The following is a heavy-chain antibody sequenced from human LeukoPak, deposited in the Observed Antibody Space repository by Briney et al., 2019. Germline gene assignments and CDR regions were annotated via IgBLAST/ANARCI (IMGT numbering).Heavy chain of an antibody. Sequence: PSETLSLTCTVSGGSISSSSYYWGWIRQPPGKGLEWIGRIYDSGSTYYNPSLKSRVTISVDTSKNQFSLKLSSVTAADTAVYYCARLGGYCTNGVCYYLGTVDYWGQGTLVTVSS. CDR1: GGSISSSSYY. J-gene: IGHJ4*02. V-gene: IGHV4-39*01. CDR3: ARLGGYCTNGVCYYLGTVDY. D-gene: IGHD2-8*01. CDR2: IYDSGST.